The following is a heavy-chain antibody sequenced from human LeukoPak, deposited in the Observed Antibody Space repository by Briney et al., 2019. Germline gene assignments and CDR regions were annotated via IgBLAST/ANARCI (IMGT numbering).Heavy chain of an antibody. Sequence: GASVKVSCKASGYTFTGYYMHWVRQAPGQGLEWMGWINPNSGGANYAQKFQGWVTMTRDTSISTAYMELSRLRSDDTAVYYCARGTDYYDGALAFDIWGQGTMVTVSS. CDR2: INPNSGGA. J-gene: IGHJ3*02. CDR1: GYTFTGYY. V-gene: IGHV1-2*04. CDR3: ARGTDYYDGALAFDI. D-gene: IGHD3-22*01.